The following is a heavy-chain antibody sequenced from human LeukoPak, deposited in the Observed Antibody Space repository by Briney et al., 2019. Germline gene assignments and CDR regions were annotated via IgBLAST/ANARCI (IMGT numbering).Heavy chain of an antibody. Sequence: GGSLRLSCTASGFSFSGHWMHWARQLPGKGLVWVSRISPTGSTTSYADSVKGRFTVSRDNAKNTLYLQVNNLRAEDTAVYYCAKGSRYCSSTSCPNPGSSWFDPWGQGTLVTVSS. J-gene: IGHJ5*02. CDR2: ISPTGSTT. CDR3: AKGSRYCSSTSCPNPGSSWFDP. D-gene: IGHD2-2*01. V-gene: IGHV3-74*01. CDR1: GFSFSGHW.